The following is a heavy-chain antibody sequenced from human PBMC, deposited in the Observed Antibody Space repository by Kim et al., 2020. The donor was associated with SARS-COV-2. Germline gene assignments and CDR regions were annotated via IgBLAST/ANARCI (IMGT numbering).Heavy chain of an antibody. CDR3: AKVSFRGIAVAPTGLDFDY. V-gene: IGHV3-30*18. D-gene: IGHD6-19*01. CDR1: GFTFSSYG. CDR2: ISYDGSNK. J-gene: IGHJ4*02. Sequence: GGSLRLSCAASGFTFSSYGMHWVRQAPGKGLEWVAVISYDGSNKYYADSVKGRFTISRDNSKNTLYLQMNSLRAEDTAMYYCAKVSFRGIAVAPTGLDFDYWGQGTLVTVSS.